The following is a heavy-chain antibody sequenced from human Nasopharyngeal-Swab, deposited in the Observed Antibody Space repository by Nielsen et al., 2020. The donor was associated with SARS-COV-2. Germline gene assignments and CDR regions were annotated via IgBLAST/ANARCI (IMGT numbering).Heavy chain of an antibody. CDR2: IGDKDHNYAT. J-gene: IGHJ4*02. CDR1: GFIFSASA. V-gene: IGHV3-73*01. Sequence: GESLKISCAASGFIFSASAMHWVRQASGKGLEWLGRIGDKDHNYATTYGASVKDRFTISRDDSKNTVFLQMDSLKTEDTALYYCTTDFYFDYWGQGTLVTVSS. CDR3: TTDFYFDY.